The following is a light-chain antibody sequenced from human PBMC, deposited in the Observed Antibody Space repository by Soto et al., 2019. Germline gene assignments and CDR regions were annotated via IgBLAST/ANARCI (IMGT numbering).Light chain of an antibody. J-gene: IGKJ5*01. Sequence: IQVTQSPSSLSASVGDRVTITCRATQGYRSDLGWYQQKPGKAPKLLIYDASDLETGVPSRFSGSGSGTGFTFTISSLQPEDFATYYCQQYESLPLTFGQGTRLEIK. V-gene: IGKV1-33*01. CDR2: DAS. CDR3: QQYESLPLT. CDR1: QGYRSD.